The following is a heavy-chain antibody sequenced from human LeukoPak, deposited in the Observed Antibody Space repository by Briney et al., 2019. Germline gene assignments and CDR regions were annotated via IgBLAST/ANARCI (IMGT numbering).Heavy chain of an antibody. CDR2: INTDGSST. D-gene: IGHD6-19*01. V-gene: IGHV3-74*01. CDR1: GFTFSSYW. J-gene: IGHJ3*02. CDR3: ARAPTSMGTAAVAGTARAFDI. Sequence: TGGSLRLSCAASGFTFSSYWMHWVRQAPGKGLVWVSRINTDGSSTSYADSVKGRFTISRDNAKNTLYLQMNSLRAEDTAVYYCARAPTSMGTAAVAGTARAFDIWGQGTMVTVSS.